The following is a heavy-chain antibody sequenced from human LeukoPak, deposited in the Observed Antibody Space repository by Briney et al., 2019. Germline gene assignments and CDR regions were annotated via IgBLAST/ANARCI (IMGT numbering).Heavy chain of an antibody. CDR2: INPNSGGT. J-gene: IGHJ6*04. V-gene: IGHV1-2*02. CDR3: ARNQYSGSYSPRDGMDI. D-gene: IGHD1-26*01. Sequence: GASVKVSCKASGYTFTAYYMHWVRQAPGQGLEWMGWINPNSGGTNYPQNFQGRVTMTRDTSISTAYMELSSLRSDDTAVYYCARNQYSGSYSPRDGMDIWGKGTTVTVSS. CDR1: GYTFTAYY.